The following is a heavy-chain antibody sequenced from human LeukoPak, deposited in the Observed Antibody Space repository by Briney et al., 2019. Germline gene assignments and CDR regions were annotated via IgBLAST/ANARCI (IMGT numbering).Heavy chain of an antibody. J-gene: IGHJ4*02. CDR3: AKDVGGYYFTYWSGCFDH. D-gene: IGHD3-10*01. CDR2: ISGSGGST. Sequence: GGSLRLSCAASGFTFSSYAMSWVRQAPGKGLEWVSAISGSGGSTYYADSVKGRFTISRDNSKNTLDLEMNSLRAEDTAVYYCAKDVGGYYFTYWSGCFDHWGQGTLVTVSS. CDR1: GFTFSSYA. V-gene: IGHV3-23*01.